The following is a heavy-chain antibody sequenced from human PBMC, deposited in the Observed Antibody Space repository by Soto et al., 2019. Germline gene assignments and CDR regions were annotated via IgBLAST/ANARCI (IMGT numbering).Heavy chain of an antibody. Sequence: QLQLQESGSGLVRPSQTLSLTCAVSGGSISSGGYSWNWIRQPPGKGLEWIGYIYHSGSTLYKPSLTGRATIPVAKSKNQLSLKLSSVTAADTAVYYCARDQLEGNWFDPWGQGTLVTVSS. CDR1: GGSISSGGYS. D-gene: IGHD1-1*01. V-gene: IGHV4-30-2*01. CDR2: IYHSGST. CDR3: ARDQLEGNWFDP. J-gene: IGHJ5*02.